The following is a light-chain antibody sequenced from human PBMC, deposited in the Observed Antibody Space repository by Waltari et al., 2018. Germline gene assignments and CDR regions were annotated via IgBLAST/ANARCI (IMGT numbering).Light chain of an antibody. Sequence: DIQMTQSPSTLSASVGDRVTISCRASQSVGPWLAWYQQKPGKAPKLLIYMASSLESGVPSRFSVSGSGTDFSLTIRSLQPDDFATYSCQQYSSFSTFGQGTKV. CDR2: MAS. J-gene: IGKJ2*01. CDR3: QQYSSFST. CDR1: QSVGPW. V-gene: IGKV1-5*03.